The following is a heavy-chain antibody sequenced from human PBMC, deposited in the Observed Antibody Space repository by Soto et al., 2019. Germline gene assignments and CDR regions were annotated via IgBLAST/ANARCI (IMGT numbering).Heavy chain of an antibody. CDR1: GGTFSSSA. CDR3: ATLLRGYSGTGDY. V-gene: IGHV1-69*12. J-gene: IGHJ4*02. CDR2: IIPIFGTA. D-gene: IGHD5-12*01. Sequence: QVQLVQSGAEVKKPGSSVKVSCKASGGTFSSSAISWVRQATGKWLEWMGGIIPIFGTANYAQKLQGRVTITADESTSTAYMELSSLRSEDTAVYYCATLLRGYSGTGDYWGQGTLVTVSS.